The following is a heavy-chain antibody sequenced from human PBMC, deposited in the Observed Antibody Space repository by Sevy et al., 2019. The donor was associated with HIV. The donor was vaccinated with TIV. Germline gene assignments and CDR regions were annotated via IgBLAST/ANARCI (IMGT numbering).Heavy chain of an antibody. CDR1: GYTLTESS. J-gene: IGHJ4*02. CDR3: TTAQYVVGYLNNVYFDY. Sequence: ASVKVSCKVSGYTLTESSMHWVRQAPGKGLEWMGGYDPADAETFFAQKFQGRVSMTEDTSTDTAFMELTNLTLEDTAVYYCTTAQYVVGYLNNVYFDYWGQGTLVTVSS. V-gene: IGHV1-24*01. CDR2: YDPADAET. D-gene: IGHD2-21*01.